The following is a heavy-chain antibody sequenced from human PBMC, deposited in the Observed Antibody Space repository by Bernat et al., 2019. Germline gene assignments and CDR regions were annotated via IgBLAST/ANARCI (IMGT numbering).Heavy chain of an antibody. CDR2: FSGSGRGT. J-gene: IGHJ4*02. D-gene: IGHD4/OR15-4a*01. CDR1: GFTFSDYA. Sequence: EVQLLESGGGLVQPGGSLRLSCAASGFTFSDYAMSWVRQAPGKGLEGISGFSGSGRGTYYADSVKGRFTISRDNSKNTLYLQMNSLRAEDTAVYYCAKDLLTETTGAFFESWGQGALVAVS. CDR3: AKDLLTETTGAFFES. V-gene: IGHV3-23*01.